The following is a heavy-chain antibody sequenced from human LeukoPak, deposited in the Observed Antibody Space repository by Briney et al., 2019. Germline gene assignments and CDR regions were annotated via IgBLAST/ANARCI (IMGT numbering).Heavy chain of an antibody. D-gene: IGHD3-22*01. Sequence: SQTLSLTCTVSGGSISSGGYYWSWIRQHPGKGLEWIGYIYYSGSTYYSPSFKSRVTISVDTSKNQFSLKLSSVTAADTAVYYCARDSSGYYGYFDYWGQGTLVTVSS. CDR2: IYYSGST. CDR1: GGSISSGGYY. J-gene: IGHJ4*02. CDR3: ARDSSGYYGYFDY. V-gene: IGHV4-31*03.